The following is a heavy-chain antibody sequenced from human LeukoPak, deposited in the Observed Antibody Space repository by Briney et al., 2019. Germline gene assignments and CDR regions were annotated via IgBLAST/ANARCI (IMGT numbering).Heavy chain of an antibody. Sequence: GGSLRLSCAASQFTFTTYAMSWVRQASGKGLEWVGLIDRPAKSYATAYGASVGGRFTISRDDSKNTAYLQMDSLKTEDTALYYCTRDRGTYNWLDPWGQGTLVTVSS. CDR3: TRDRGTYNWLDP. CDR1: QFTFTTYA. J-gene: IGHJ5*02. V-gene: IGHV3-73*01. CDR2: IDRPAKSYAT. D-gene: IGHD1-26*01.